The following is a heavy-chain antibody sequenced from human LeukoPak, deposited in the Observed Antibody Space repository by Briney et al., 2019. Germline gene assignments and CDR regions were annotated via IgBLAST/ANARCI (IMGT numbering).Heavy chain of an antibody. D-gene: IGHD6-13*01. CDR1: GGSISSGSYY. CDR3: ATQPGYSSSWHFDY. Sequence: SETLSLTCTVSGGSISSGSYYWSWIRQPAGKGLEWIGRIYTSGSTNYNPSLKSRVTISVDTSKNQFSLKLSSVTAADTAVYYCATQPGYSSSWHFDYWGQGTLVTVSS. V-gene: IGHV4-61*02. CDR2: IYTSGST. J-gene: IGHJ4*02.